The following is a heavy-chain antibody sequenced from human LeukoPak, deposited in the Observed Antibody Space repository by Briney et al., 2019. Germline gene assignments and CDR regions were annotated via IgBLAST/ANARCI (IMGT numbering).Heavy chain of an antibody. CDR2: ISGSGAST. J-gene: IGHJ4*02. CDR3: AKSPAYYYDSSSYTRLGY. CDR1: GFTFSSYA. D-gene: IGHD3-22*01. V-gene: IGHV3-23*01. Sequence: GGSLRLSCAASGFTFSSYAMSWVRQAPGKGLEWVSSISGSGASTYHADSVKGRFTISRDNSKNTLHLQMNSLRAEDTAVYYCAKSPAYYYDSSSYTRLGYWGQGTLVTVSS.